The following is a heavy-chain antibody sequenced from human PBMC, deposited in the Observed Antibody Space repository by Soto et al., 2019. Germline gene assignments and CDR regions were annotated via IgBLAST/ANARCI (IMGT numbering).Heavy chain of an antibody. D-gene: IGHD3-9*01. CDR1: GFTFSNYG. CDR3: AVDLSATFYLFDFSP. Sequence: GGSLRLSCAASGFTFSNYGMHWVRQAPGKGLEWVAAIWYDGSTRYYADSVKGRFTISRDDSNNTLYLQMSSLRAEDTAVYFCAVDLSATFYLFDFSPWGQGALVTVSS. V-gene: IGHV3-33*01. CDR2: IWYDGSTR. J-gene: IGHJ5*02.